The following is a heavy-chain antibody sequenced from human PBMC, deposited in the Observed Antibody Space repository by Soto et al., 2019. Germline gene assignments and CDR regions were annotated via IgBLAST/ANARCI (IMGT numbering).Heavy chain of an antibody. CDR2: IWYDGSNK. CDR1: GFRFSSYG. D-gene: IGHD3-10*01. CDR3: ATEGKDESVKGGFDN. V-gene: IGHV3-33*01. J-gene: IGHJ4*02. Sequence: QVQLVESGGGVVQPGRSLRLSCAASGFRFSSYGMNWVRQSPGKGLEWVAVIWYDGSNKFYGNSVKGRFTISRDNSRNTLYLQMNRLRDEDMAVYYCATEGKDESVKGGFDNWGQGTLVTVSS.